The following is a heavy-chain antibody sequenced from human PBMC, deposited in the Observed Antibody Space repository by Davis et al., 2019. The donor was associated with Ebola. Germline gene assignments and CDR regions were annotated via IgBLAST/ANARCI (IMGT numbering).Heavy chain of an antibody. CDR1: GFTFSSYG. Sequence: GGSLRLSCAPSGFTFSSYGMHWVRQAPGKGLEWVAVISYDGSNKYYADSVKGRFTISRDNSKNTLYLQMNSLRAEDTAVYYCAKAVDVAAAGTWGYFDYWGQGTLVTVSS. J-gene: IGHJ4*02. V-gene: IGHV3-30*18. CDR2: ISYDGSNK. CDR3: AKAVDVAAAGTWGYFDY. D-gene: IGHD6-13*01.